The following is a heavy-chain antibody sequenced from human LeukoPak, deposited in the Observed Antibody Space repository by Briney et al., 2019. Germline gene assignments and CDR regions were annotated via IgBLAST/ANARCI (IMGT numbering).Heavy chain of an antibody. J-gene: IGHJ3*02. CDR2: ISSSSSYI. Sequence: GGSLRLSCAASGFTFGGHWMNWGRQAPGKGLEWVSSISSSSSYIYYADSVKGRFTISRDNAKNSLYLQMNSLRAEDTAVYYCARDHLGPIPMVRGGLFDIWGQGTMVTVSS. D-gene: IGHD3-10*01. CDR3: ARDHLGPIPMVRGGLFDI. CDR1: GFTFGGHW. V-gene: IGHV3-21*01.